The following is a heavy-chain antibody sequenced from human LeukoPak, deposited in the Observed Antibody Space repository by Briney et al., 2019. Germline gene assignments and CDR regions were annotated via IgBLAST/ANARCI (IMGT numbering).Heavy chain of an antibody. Sequence: PSETLSLTCTVSGASISSGGYYWSWIRQHPGKDLEWLGYISYSGRPYYNPSLQSRVTISVDTSRNQFSLKLSSVTAADTAVYYCARGPHCSSTSCYSEYFHHWGQGTLVTVSS. V-gene: IGHV4-31*03. CDR1: GASISSGGYY. CDR3: ARGPHCSSTSCYSEYFHH. J-gene: IGHJ1*01. D-gene: IGHD2-2*01. CDR2: ISYSGRP.